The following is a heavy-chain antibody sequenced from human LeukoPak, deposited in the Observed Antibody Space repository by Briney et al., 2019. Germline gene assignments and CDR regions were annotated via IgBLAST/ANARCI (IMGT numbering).Heavy chain of an antibody. CDR3: ARDRGGGFDY. D-gene: IGHD3-16*01. V-gene: IGHV3-7*03. J-gene: IGHJ4*02. CDR1: GFTFISNW. Sequence: GGSLRLSCPAPGFTFISNWMSWARQVQGKGLEWVANIKQDGSEKYYVDSVKGRFTISRDNAKNSLYLQMNSLRAEDTAVYYCARDRGGGFDYWGQGTLVTVSS. CDR2: IKQDGSEK.